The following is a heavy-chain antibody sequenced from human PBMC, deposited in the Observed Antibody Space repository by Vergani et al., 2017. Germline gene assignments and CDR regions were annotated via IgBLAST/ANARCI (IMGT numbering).Heavy chain of an antibody. CDR2: LSASDRRT. Sequence: EVQLLESGGDLVQPGGSLRLSCAASGFTFIMHAMSWVRQAPGKGLEWVSTLSASDRRTDYADSVKGRFTISRDISKNTLVLHMNSLRPEDTAVYYCAKVGRSEVAGTFGAFHILGQGTMVTVSS. V-gene: IGHV3-23*01. CDR3: AKVGRSEVAGTFGAFHI. CDR1: GFTFIMHA. J-gene: IGHJ3*02. D-gene: IGHD6-19*01.